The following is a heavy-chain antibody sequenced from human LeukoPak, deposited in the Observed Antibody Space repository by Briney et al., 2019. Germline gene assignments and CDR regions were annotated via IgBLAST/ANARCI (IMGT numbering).Heavy chain of an antibody. V-gene: IGHV3-23*01. CDR2: ISGSGGST. CDR1: GFTFSSYA. J-gene: IGHJ4*02. D-gene: IGHD3-3*01. CDR3: AKLGYDFWSGYYCPLVY. Sequence: GRSLRLSCAASGFTFSSYAMSWVRQAPGKGLDWVSAISGSGGSTYYADSVKGRFTISRDNSKNTLYLQMNSLRAEDTAVYYCAKLGYDFWSGYYCPLVYWGQGTLVTVSS.